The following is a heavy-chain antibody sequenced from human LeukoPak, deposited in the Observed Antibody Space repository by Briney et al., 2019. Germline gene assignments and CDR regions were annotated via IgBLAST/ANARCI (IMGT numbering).Heavy chain of an antibody. D-gene: IGHD3-22*01. CDR1: ELTVRTGYMGRNY. CDR3: ARDGGNMIVGGLGY. CDR2: TYGGGGV. Sequence: PGGSRRLCSVASELTVRTGYMGRNYISWARQAPGKGLEWVASTYGGGGVYYADSVKGRFAVARDNSNNTFYLQMNSLRVEDTAVYFCARDGGNMIVGGLGYWGQGTLVTVSS. V-gene: IGHV3-66*02. J-gene: IGHJ4*02.